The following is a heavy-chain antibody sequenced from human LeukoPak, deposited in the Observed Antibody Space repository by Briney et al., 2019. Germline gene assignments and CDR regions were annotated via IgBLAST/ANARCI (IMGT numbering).Heavy chain of an antibody. V-gene: IGHV3-23*01. CDR2: TSGSGGST. Sequence: GGSLRLSRAASGFTFSTYAMTWVRQAPGEGLEWVSGTSGSGGSTYYTDSVKGRFTISRDNSKNTLHLQMSSLRAEDTALYYCVKDRCDRTTCPEVWGQGTLVTVSS. J-gene: IGHJ4*02. CDR3: VKDRCDRTTCPEV. CDR1: GFTFSTYA. D-gene: IGHD2-2*01.